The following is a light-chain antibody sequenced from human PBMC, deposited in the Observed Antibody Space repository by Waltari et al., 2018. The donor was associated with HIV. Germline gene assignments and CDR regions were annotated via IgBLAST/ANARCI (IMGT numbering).Light chain of an antibody. CDR3: CAVGGPGTLRI. V-gene: IGLV2-23*02. CDR2: DVT. CDR1: ISDLYGNKY. Sequence: QSALTQPASVSGSPGQSITLSCTGTISDLYGNKYVSWYQQHPGKAPKLIIYDVTTRSAEVSARFSAFKSGDTASLTISGHQAEDGADYYCCAVGGPGTLRIFGGGTKLTVL. J-gene: IGLJ2*01.